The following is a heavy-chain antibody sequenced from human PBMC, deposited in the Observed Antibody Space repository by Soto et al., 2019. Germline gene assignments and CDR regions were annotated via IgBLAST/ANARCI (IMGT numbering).Heavy chain of an antibody. D-gene: IGHD6-19*01. CDR2: ISGSGGTT. CDR3: AKDPRISVAGTRYYFDY. Sequence: EVQLLESGGGLVHPGGSLRLSCAASGFTFSSYALSWVRQTPEKGLEWVSSISGSGGTTYYADSVKGRFIISRDNSKSLLFLQMKSLRAEDTAIYYCAKDPRISVAGTRYYFDYWGQGTLVTVSS. CDR1: GFTFSSYA. V-gene: IGHV3-23*01. J-gene: IGHJ4*02.